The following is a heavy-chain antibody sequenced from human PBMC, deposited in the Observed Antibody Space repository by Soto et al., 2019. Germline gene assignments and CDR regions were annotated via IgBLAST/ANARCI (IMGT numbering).Heavy chain of an antibody. CDR1: GFTFSSYE. V-gene: IGHV3-48*03. CDR2: ISSSGTTI. J-gene: IGHJ4*02. Sequence: LRLSCAASGFTFSSYEMNWVRQAPGKGLEWVSYISSSGTTIYYADSVKGRFTLSRDNAKTSLSLQMNSLRAEDTAVYYCARRSCSSPICYMPFDFWGQGTLVIVSS. D-gene: IGHD2-2*02. CDR3: ARRSCSSPICYMPFDF.